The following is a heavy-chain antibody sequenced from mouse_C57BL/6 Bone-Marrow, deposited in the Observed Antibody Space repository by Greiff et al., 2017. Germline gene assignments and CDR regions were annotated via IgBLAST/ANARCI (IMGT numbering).Heavy chain of an antibody. J-gene: IGHJ3*01. CDR3: ARADDGYCSAWFAY. CDR2: IDPSDSYT. V-gene: IGHV1-69*01. CDR1: GYTFTSYW. Sequence: QVQLQQPGAELVMPGASVKLSCKASGYTFTSYWMHWVKQRPGQGLEWIGEIDPSDSYTNYNQKFKGKATLTVDKSSSTAYMQLSSLTSEDSAVYYCARADDGYCSAWFAYWGQGTLVTVSA. D-gene: IGHD2-3*01.